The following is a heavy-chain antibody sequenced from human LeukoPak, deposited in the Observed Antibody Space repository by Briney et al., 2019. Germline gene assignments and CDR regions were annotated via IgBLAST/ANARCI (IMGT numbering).Heavy chain of an antibody. Sequence: ASVKVSCKASGYTFTGYYMHWVRQAPGQGLEWMGWINPNSGGTNYAQKFQGRVTMTTDTSTSTAYMELRSLTSEDTAVYYCARDGESRFYTYYYFMDVWGNGTTVTVSS. CDR3: ARDGESRFYTYYYFMDV. J-gene: IGHJ6*03. CDR2: INPNSGGT. CDR1: GYTFTGYY. D-gene: IGHD2-2*02. V-gene: IGHV1-2*02.